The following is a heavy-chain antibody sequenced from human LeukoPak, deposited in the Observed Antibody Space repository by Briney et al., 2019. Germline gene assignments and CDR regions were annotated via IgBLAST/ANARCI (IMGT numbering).Heavy chain of an antibody. CDR2: INPNSGGT. CDR1: GYTFTGYY. CDR3: ARGLVSDIAAAGFDY. D-gene: IGHD6-13*01. Sequence: ASVVVSCKASGYTFTGYYMHLVRQAPGQGLEWMGWINPNSGGTNYAQKFQGRVTMTRDTSISTAYMELSRLRSDDTAVYFCARGLVSDIAAAGFDYWGQERQATVSS. V-gene: IGHV1-2*02. J-gene: IGHJ4*02.